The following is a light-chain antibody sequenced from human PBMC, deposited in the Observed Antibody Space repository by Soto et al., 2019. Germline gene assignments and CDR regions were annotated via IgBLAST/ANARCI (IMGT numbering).Light chain of an antibody. CDR2: AAS. CDR1: QTISRY. CDR3: QQSFSIPWT. Sequence: DIPMTQSPSSLSASIGDRVTITCRASQTISRYLNWYQQKPGRAPNLLSYAASSLHSGVPSRFSVSGSGTDFTLTITRLQPEDFATYYCQQSFSIPWTFGQGTKVDI. V-gene: IGKV1-39*01. J-gene: IGKJ1*01.